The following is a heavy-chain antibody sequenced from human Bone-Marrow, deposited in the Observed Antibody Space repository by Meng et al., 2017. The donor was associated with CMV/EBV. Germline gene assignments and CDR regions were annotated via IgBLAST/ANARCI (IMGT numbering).Heavy chain of an antibody. D-gene: IGHD7-27*01. J-gene: IGHJ6*02. CDR1: GGTFSSYA. CDR3: ATRASWGPYDYYGMDV. Sequence: SVKVSCKASGGTFSSYAISWVRQAPGQGLEWMGGIIPIFGTANYAQKFQGRVTITTDESTSTAYMELSSLRSEDTAVYYCATRASWGPYDYYGMDVWGQGTTVPVSS. CDR2: IIPIFGTA. V-gene: IGHV1-69*05.